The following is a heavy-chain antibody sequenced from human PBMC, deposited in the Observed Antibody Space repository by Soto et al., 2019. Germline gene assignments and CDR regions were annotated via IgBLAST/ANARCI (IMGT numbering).Heavy chain of an antibody. CDR3: AQTLGSAVAGPGRFDL. CDR1: GGTFSRYA. CDR2: IIPIFGTA. V-gene: IGHV1-69*12. D-gene: IGHD6-19*01. J-gene: IGHJ2*01. Sequence: QVQLVQSGAEVKKPGSSVKVSCKASGGTFSRYAISWVRQAPGQGLEWMGGIIPIFGTANYAQKFQGRVTITADESTSTAYLEVNSLRSEDTAVYYCAQTLGSAVAGPGRFDLWGRGALVTFSS.